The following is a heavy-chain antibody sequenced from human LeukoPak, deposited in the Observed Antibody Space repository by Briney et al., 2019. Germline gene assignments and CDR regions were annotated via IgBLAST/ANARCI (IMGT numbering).Heavy chain of an antibody. D-gene: IGHD3-22*01. V-gene: IGHV1-2*02. CDR1: GYTFTGYY. J-gene: IGHJ6*03. CDR2: INPNSGGT. Sequence: ASVKVSCKASGYTFTGYYMHWVRQAPGQGLEWMGWINPNSGGTNYAQKFQGRVTMTWDTSISTAYMELSRLRSDDTAVYYCARDTPSGDYDSSGYYDYYYMDVWGKGTTVTVSS. CDR3: ARDTPSGDYDSSGYYDYYYMDV.